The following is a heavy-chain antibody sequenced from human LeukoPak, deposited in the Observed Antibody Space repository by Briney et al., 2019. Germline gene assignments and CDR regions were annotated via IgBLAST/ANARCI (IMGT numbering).Heavy chain of an antibody. CDR3: ARALQDHYDILTGPDY. Sequence: PSETLSLTCTVSGGSISSSSYYWGWIRQPPGKGLEWIGGIYYSGSTYYNPSLKSRVTISVDTSKNQFSLKLSSVTAADTAVYYCARALQDHYDILTGPDYWGQGTLVTVSS. CDR1: GGSISSSSYY. J-gene: IGHJ4*02. V-gene: IGHV4-39*01. D-gene: IGHD3-9*01. CDR2: IYYSGST.